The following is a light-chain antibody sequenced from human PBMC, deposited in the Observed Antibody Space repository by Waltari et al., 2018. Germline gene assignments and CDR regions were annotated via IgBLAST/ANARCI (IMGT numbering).Light chain of an antibody. Sequence: QSALTQPASVSGSPGQSITISCTGTTRDAGTSNLVTWYHQHPGKAPKLLIYDVNKRPSGISSRFSGSKSGNTASLTISGLQAEDEADYYCCSCAPNSLCVFGIGTKVTVL. CDR2: DVN. J-gene: IGLJ1*01. CDR1: TRDAGTSNL. V-gene: IGLV2-23*02. CDR3: CSCAPNSLCV.